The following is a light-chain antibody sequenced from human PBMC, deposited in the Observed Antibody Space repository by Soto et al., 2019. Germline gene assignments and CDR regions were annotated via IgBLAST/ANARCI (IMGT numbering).Light chain of an antibody. CDR2: YTS. J-gene: IGKJ1*01. CDR1: QYVGTR. V-gene: IGKV3-11*01. CDR3: HQRKSWPRT. Sequence: EIISTPSPSTLLFSAVKSAPLSCRASQYVGTRLAWYQHKPGRAPRLLIYYTSNRATGIPARFSGSGSGTDFTLTINSLAPEDFAIYYCHQRKSWPRTFGQGTKVDI.